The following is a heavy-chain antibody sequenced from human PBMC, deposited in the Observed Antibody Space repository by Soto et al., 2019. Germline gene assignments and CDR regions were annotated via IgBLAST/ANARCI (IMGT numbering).Heavy chain of an antibody. CDR3: ASDNRFDP. Sequence: QVQLMQSGAEVKKPGSSVKVSCKASGGTFNYYTISWVRQAPGQGLEWMGRIIPVLHIANYPQKFQGRVTITADKSTNTAYMELNILTSEDTAMYYCASDNRFDPWGQGALVTVSS. CDR1: GGTFNYYT. CDR2: IIPVLHIA. J-gene: IGHJ5*02. V-gene: IGHV1-69*02. D-gene: IGHD3-9*01.